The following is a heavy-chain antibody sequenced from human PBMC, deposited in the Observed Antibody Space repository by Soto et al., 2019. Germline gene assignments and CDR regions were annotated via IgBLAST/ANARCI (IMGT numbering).Heavy chain of an antibody. D-gene: IGHD3-16*01. Sequence: QVQLVQSGAEVKKPGASVKVSCQASGYTFTSYGISWVRQAPGQGLEWMGWISAYNGNTNYAQKLQGRVSMTTDTPTSTDYLELRSMRSDDTAVYDCSRDWFGVDYGGQGTLGTVSS. J-gene: IGHJ4*02. CDR1: GYTFTSYG. V-gene: IGHV1-18*01. CDR2: ISAYNGNT. CDR3: SRDWFGVDY.